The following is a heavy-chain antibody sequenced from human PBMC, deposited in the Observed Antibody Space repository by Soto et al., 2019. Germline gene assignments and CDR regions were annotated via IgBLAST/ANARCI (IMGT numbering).Heavy chain of an antibody. CDR3: AKGSWYFDF. V-gene: IGHV3-74*01. D-gene: IGHD3-10*01. CDR1: GIVFTNFW. Sequence: GSLRPSYEASGIVFTNFWMHWVRHVPGKGLVWVARIDTSGHSTNYAESVKGRFTISRDNAKNTVSLQMNGLGVEDRGVYFCAKGSWYFDFWGQGSQVTVSS. J-gene: IGHJ4*02. CDR2: IDTSGHST.